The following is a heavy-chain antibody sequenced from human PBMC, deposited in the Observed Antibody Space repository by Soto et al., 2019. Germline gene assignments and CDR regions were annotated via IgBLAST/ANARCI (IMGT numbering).Heavy chain of an antibody. CDR2: IYPGDSDT. D-gene: IGHD2-2*01. Sequence: GESLKISCKGSGYSFTSYWIGWVRQMPGKGLEWMGIIYPGDSDTRYSPSFQGQVTISADKSISTAYLQWSSLKASDTAMYYCAVLGYCSSTSCYGGYYYGMDFWGQGTTVPVSS. V-gene: IGHV5-51*01. J-gene: IGHJ6*02. CDR1: GYSFTSYW. CDR3: AVLGYCSSTSCYGGYYYGMDF.